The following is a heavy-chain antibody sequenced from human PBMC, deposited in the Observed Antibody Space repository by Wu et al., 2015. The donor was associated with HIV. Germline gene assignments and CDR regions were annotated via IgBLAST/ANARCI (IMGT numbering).Heavy chain of an antibody. CDR3: ARDLGDDFAVRGFYWYMDV. J-gene: IGHJ6*03. D-gene: IGHD2-21*02. CDR2: IRPDSGAT. Sequence: QLVQSGAEVTKPGASVSVSCQTSGYTFTDHYIHWVRQAPGQGLEWMGWIRPDSGATHYAEKFQDRVTLTRDASINTAYMQLNRLRSDDTAVYFCARDLGDDFAVRGFYWYMDVWGTGTAISVSS. V-gene: IGHV1-2*02. CDR1: GYTFTDHY.